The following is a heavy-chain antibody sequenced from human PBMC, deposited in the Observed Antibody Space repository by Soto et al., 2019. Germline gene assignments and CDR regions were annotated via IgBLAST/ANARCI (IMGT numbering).Heavy chain of an antibody. CDR1: GGSFSGYY. Sequence: SETLSLTCAVYGGSFSGYYWSWIRQPPGKGLEWIGEINHSGSTNYNPSLKSRVTISVGTSKNQFSLKLSSVTAADTAVYYCARYSGYDGWFEPWGQGTLVTVSS. J-gene: IGHJ5*02. CDR2: INHSGST. CDR3: ARYSGYDGWFEP. V-gene: IGHV4-34*01. D-gene: IGHD5-12*01.